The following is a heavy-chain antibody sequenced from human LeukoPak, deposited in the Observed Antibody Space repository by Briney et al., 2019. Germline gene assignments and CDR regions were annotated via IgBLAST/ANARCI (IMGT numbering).Heavy chain of an antibody. Sequence: ASVKVSRKATGYTFTSYDINWVRQATGQGLEWMGWMNPNSGYTGYAQKFQGRVTMTRNTSISTAYMELSSLRSEHTAVYYCARGYYVSGSPDPEIDYWGQGTLVTVSS. J-gene: IGHJ4*02. CDR1: GYTFTSYD. D-gene: IGHD3-10*01. CDR3: ARGYYVSGSPDPEIDY. CDR2: MNPNSGYT. V-gene: IGHV1-8*01.